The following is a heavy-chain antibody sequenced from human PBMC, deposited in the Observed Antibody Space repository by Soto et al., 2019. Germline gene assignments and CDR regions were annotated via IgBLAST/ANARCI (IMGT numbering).Heavy chain of an antibody. CDR2: ISSSSSTI. Sequence: EVQLVESGGGLVQPGGSLRLSCAASGFTFSSYSMNWVRQAPGKGLEWVSYISSSSSTIYYADSVKGRFTISRDNAKNSLYLQMNSLRAEDTAVYYCARERWSDAFDIWGQGTMGTVSA. J-gene: IGHJ3*02. V-gene: IGHV3-48*01. CDR3: ARERWSDAFDI. D-gene: IGHD2-15*01. CDR1: GFTFSSYS.